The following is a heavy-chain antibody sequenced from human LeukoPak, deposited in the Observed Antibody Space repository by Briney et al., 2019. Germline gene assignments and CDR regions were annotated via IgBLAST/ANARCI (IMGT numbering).Heavy chain of an antibody. CDR1: GGSISSYY. D-gene: IGHD2-2*01. V-gene: IGHV4-4*07. CDR2: IYTSGST. CDR3: ARDAYCSSTSCAPDY. Sequence: SETLSLTCTVSGGSISSYYWSWIRQPAGKGLEWIGRIYTSGSTNYNPSLKSRVTMSVDTSKNQFSLKLSSVTAADTAVYYCARDAYCSSTSCAPDYWGQGTLVTVSS. J-gene: IGHJ4*02.